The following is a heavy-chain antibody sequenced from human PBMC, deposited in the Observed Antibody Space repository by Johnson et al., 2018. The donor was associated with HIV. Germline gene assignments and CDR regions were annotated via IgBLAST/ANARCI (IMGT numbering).Heavy chain of an antibody. D-gene: IGHD5-24*01. Sequence: VQLVESGGGLVQPGGSLRLSCAASGFTFSPYWVHWVRQAPGQGLVWVSRIVSDVSSAIYTDSVKGRFTISRDNSKNTLYLQMNSLRAEDTTVYYCAREWLYGFDIWGQGTMVTVSS. V-gene: IGHV3-74*01. CDR2: IVSDVSSA. J-gene: IGHJ3*02. CDR1: GFTFSPYW. CDR3: AREWLYGFDI.